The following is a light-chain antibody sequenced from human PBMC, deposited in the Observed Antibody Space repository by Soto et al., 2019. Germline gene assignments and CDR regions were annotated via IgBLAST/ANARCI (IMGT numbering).Light chain of an antibody. CDR3: QQYGSSSIT. J-gene: IGKJ5*01. V-gene: IGKV3-20*01. Sequence: EIVLTQSPATLSLSPGERATLSCRASQSITNYLGWYQQKPGQAPRLLMYGASSRATGIPDRFSGSGSGTDFTLTISRLEPEDFAVYYCQQYGSSSITFGQGTRLEIK. CDR1: QSITNY. CDR2: GAS.